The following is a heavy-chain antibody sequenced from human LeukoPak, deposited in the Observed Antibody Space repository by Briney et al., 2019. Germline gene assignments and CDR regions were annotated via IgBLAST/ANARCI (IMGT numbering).Heavy chain of an antibody. CDR1: GGSISSGDYY. J-gene: IGHJ4*02. D-gene: IGHD1-14*01. Sequence: PSQTPSLTCTVSGGSISSGDYYWSWIRQPPGKGLEWIGSIYYSGSTYYNPSLKSRVTISVDSSKNQFSLKLNSVTAADTAVYYCASDGAHGAWYFDYWGQGTLVTVSS. V-gene: IGHV4-39*07. CDR3: ASDGAHGAWYFDY. CDR2: IYYSGST.